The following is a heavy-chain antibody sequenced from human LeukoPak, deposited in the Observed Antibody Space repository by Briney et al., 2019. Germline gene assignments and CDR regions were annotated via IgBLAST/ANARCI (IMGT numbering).Heavy chain of an antibody. V-gene: IGHV4-39*01. CDR3: ARHETTVPYFDY. CDR2: IYYSGST. J-gene: IGHJ4*02. Sequence: SETLSLTCTVSGGSISSSSYYWGWIRNPPGKGLEWIGSIYYSGSTYYNPSLKSRVTISVDTSKNQFSLKLSSVTAADTAVYYCARHETTVPYFDYWGQGTLVTVSS. D-gene: IGHD4-17*01. CDR1: GGSISSSSYY.